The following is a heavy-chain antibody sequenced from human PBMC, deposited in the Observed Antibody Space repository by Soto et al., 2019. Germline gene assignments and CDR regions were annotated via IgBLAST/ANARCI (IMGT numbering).Heavy chain of an antibody. V-gene: IGHV5-10-1*01. Sequence: GESLKISCKVSGYSFASQWISWVRQVPGKGQEWMGRIDLSESYTTYNPSFQGHVTFSADVSITTAYLQWRSLEASDTAIYYCATQGLTTYYFGYWGQGTLVTVSS. CDR3: ATQGLTTYYFGY. J-gene: IGHJ4*02. CDR2: IDLSESYT. CDR1: GYSFASQW.